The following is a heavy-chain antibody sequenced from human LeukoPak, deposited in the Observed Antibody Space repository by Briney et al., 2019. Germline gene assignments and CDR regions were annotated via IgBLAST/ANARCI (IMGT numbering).Heavy chain of an antibody. Sequence: PGGSLRLSCAASGFTFSNYWMTWVRQAPGRGLEWVANIKQDGSTKYYADSVKGRFTISRDNVKNSVYLQVNSLTAEDTALYYCARIGYSSSSLDYWGQGSLVTVSS. J-gene: IGHJ4*02. V-gene: IGHV3-7*01. CDR1: GFTFSNYW. D-gene: IGHD6-6*01. CDR3: ARIGYSSSSLDY. CDR2: IKQDGSTK.